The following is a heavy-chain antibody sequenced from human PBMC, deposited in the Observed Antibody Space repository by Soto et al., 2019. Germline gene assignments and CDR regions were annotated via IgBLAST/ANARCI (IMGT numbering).Heavy chain of an antibody. Sequence: EVQLVESGGGLIQPGGSLRLSCAASGFNFIRKYMIWVRQAPGKGLEWVSILYSGGTTYYADSVKGRLTISRDTSENTLYLQMNSLRAEDTAVYYCARGLYDSGSFYFDFWGQGNLVTVSS. D-gene: IGHD3-10*01. V-gene: IGHV3-53*01. J-gene: IGHJ4*02. CDR3: ARGLYDSGSFYFDF. CDR1: GFNFIRKY. CDR2: LYSGGTT.